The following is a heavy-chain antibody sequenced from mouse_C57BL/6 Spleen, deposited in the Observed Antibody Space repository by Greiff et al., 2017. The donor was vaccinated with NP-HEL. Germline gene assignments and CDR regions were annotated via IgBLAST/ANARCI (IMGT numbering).Heavy chain of an antibody. D-gene: IGHD2-5*01. CDR2: ISSGGSYP. CDR1: GFTFSSYG. V-gene: IGHV5-6*01. J-gene: IGHJ2*01. Sequence: EVQRVESGGDLVKPGGSLKLSCAASGFTFSSYGMSWVRQTPDKRLEWVATISSGGSYPYYLASVKGRFPISRAHAKNTLYLQMSSLKSEAADIPSSARKDYYSNVVYFDYWGPGTTLTVSS. CDR3: ARKDYYSNVVYFDY.